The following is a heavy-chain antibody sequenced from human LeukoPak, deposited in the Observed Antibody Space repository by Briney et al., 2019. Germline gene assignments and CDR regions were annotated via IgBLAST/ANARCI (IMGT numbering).Heavy chain of an antibody. CDR3: ARLFRLGGAFAY. Sequence: NPSETLSLTWTVSGGSISSYYWSWIRQPPGKGLEWSGYISYSGSTNYNPSLKSRVTISVDASKNQFSLKLSSVTAADTAVYYCARLFRLGGAFAYWGQGTLVTVSS. CDR1: GGSISSYY. V-gene: IGHV4-59*01. CDR2: ISYSGST. J-gene: IGHJ4*02. D-gene: IGHD4/OR15-4a*01.